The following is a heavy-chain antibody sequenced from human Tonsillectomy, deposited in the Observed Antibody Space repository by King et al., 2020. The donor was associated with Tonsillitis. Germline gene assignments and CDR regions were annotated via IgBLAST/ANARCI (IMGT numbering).Heavy chain of an antibody. Sequence: AMHWVRQAPGKGLEWVAVISYDGSNRYYADSVKGRFTISRDNSKNTRYLQMNSLRHEDTAVFYCAKDLGVQNTISIFGIYYYYVMVVWGQVTTVSVSS. D-gene: IGHD3-3*01. J-gene: IGHJ6*02. CDR1: A. CDR3: AKDLGVQNTISIFGIYYYYVMVV. CDR2: ISYDGSNR. V-gene: IGHV3-30*04.